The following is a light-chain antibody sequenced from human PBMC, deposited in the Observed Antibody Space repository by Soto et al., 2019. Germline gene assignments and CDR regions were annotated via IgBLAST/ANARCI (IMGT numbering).Light chain of an antibody. CDR3: KQYSSSPTWT. J-gene: IGKJ1*01. Sequence: EIVLTQSPGSLSFSPGERATLSCRASQSVSSSYLAWYQQKPGQAPRLLIYGASRRATGIPDRFSGSGSGTDFTLTISRLEPEDFAVYYCKQYSSSPTWTFGQGTKVEIX. CDR2: GAS. CDR1: QSVSSSY. V-gene: IGKV3-20*01.